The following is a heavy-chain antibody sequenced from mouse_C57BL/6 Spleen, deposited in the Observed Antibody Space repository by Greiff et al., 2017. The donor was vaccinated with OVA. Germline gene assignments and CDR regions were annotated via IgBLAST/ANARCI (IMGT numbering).Heavy chain of an antibody. D-gene: IGHD1-1*01. CDR3: ARRGGITTVGVGDY. CDR2: IYPRSGNT. V-gene: IGHV1-81*01. J-gene: IGHJ2*01. CDR1: GYTFTSYG. Sequence: VQLQESGAELARPGASVKLSCKASGYTFTSYGISWVKQRTGQGLEWIGEIYPRSGNTYYNEKFKGKATLTADKSSSTAYMELRSLTSEDSAVYFCARRGGITTVGVGDYWGQGTTLTVSS.